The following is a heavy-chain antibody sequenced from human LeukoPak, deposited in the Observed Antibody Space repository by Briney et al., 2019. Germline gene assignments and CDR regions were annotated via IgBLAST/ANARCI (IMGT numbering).Heavy chain of an antibody. CDR1: GYTFTDSY. CDR3: VRSPIGASAY. CDR2: ISPNNGDT. J-gene: IGHJ4*02. V-gene: IGHV1-2*02. D-gene: IGHD3-10*01. Sequence: ASVTVSFTPSGYTFTDSYIHWVRQAPGVGLQWMGWISPNNGDTKYAEDFQDRVTMTRDTSISTAYMELTGLTPDDTAVYYCVRSPIGASAYWGRGTLVTVSS.